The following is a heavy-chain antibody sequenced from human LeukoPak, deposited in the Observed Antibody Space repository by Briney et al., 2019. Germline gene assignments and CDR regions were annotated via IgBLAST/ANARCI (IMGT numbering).Heavy chain of an antibody. CDR2: IWFDGSNK. Sequence: PGGSLRLSCAASGFTFSSYGMHWVRQAPGKGLEWVAVIWFDGSNKYYADSVKGRFTISRDNSKNTLYLQMNSLRAEDTAVYYCARGNVGIGFYWYFDLWGRGTLVTVSS. CDR1: GFTFSSYG. J-gene: IGHJ2*01. D-gene: IGHD7-27*01. V-gene: IGHV3-33*01. CDR3: ARGNVGIGFYWYFDL.